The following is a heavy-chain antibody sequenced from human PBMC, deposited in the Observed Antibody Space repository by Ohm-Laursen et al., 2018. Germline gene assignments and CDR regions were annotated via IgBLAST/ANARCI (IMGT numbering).Heavy chain of an antibody. CDR1: NFPFRGYG. J-gene: IGHJ4*02. D-gene: IGHD3-10*01. V-gene: IGHV3-33*05. Sequence: SSLRLSCSASNFPFRGYGMHWVRQAPGKGLEWVAAISTDGSNKNYAESLKGRFTISRDNPKNSLFLQLSNVRAEDTAVYYCAREYSGRDYFDYWGQGTLVTVSS. CDR3: AREYSGRDYFDY. CDR2: ISTDGSNK.